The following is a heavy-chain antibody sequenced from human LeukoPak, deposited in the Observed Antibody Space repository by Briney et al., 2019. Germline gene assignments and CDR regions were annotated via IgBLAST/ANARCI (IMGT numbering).Heavy chain of an antibody. V-gene: IGHV5-51*01. CDR2: IYPGDSDT. D-gene: IGHD2-2*01. CDR3: ARQGAVVVPAAPKDYYYYMDV. J-gene: IGHJ6*03. Sequence: GESLKISCKGSGYSFTSYWIGWVRQMPGKGLEWMGIIYPGDSDTRYSPSFQGQVTISADKSISTAYLQWSSLKASDTAMYYCARQGAVVVPAAPKDYYYYMDVWGKGTTVTVSS. CDR1: GYSFTSYW.